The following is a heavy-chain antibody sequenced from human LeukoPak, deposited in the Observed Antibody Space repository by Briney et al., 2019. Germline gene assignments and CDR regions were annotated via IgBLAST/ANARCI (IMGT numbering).Heavy chain of an antibody. J-gene: IGHJ1*01. CDR2: IYPGDSDT. CDR1: GYSFTNYW. CDR3: ASYAGTSSKYFQH. Sequence: RGESLKISCKGSGYSFTNYWIGWVRQMPGKGLEWMGIIYPGDSDTRYSPSFQGRVTISADKSISTAYLQWSSLKASDTAIYFCASYAGTSSKYFQHWGQGTLVTVSS. V-gene: IGHV5-51*01. D-gene: IGHD3-10*01.